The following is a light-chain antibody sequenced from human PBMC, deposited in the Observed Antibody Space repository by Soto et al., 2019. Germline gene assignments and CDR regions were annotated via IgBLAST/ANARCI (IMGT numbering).Light chain of an antibody. CDR2: GAS. J-gene: IGKJ1*01. CDR1: QSVSNNY. CDR3: QQYAASPRT. Sequence: EVVLTQSPGTLSLSPRERATLSCRASQSVSNNYLAWYQHKPGQAPRLLIYGASNRAPGIPDRFSGSGSGPDFTLTISRVEPEDFAVYYFQQYAASPRTLGQGTLVEVK. V-gene: IGKV3-20*01.